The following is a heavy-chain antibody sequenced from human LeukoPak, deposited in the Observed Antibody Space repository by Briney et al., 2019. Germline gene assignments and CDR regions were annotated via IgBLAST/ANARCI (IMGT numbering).Heavy chain of an antibody. CDR3: PRQRIVSSGAWFDP. CDR2: IYYTGTT. Sequence: PSETLSLTCTVSGASISSGNYYWGWIRQPPGKGLEWIGSIYYTGTTYYNPSLKSRVTISVDTSKNQFSLRLSSETAADTAVYYCPRQRIVSSGAWFDPWGQGTLVTVSS. V-gene: IGHV4-39*01. CDR1: GASISSGNYY. J-gene: IGHJ5*02. D-gene: IGHD3-16*02.